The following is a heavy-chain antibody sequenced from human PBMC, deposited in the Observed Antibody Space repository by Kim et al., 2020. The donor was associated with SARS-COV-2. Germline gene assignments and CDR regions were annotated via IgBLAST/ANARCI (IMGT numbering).Heavy chain of an antibody. CDR2: IIPIFGTA. D-gene: IGHD2-2*01. V-gene: IGHV1-69*13. J-gene: IGHJ6*02. CDR1: GGTFSSYA. CDR3: ARTYCSSTSCYYYYGMDV. Sequence: SVKVSCKASGGTFSSYAISWVRQAPGQGLEWMGGIIPIFGTANYAQKFQGRVTITADESTSTAYMELSSLRSEDTAVYYCARTYCSSTSCYYYYGMDVWGQGTTVTVSS.